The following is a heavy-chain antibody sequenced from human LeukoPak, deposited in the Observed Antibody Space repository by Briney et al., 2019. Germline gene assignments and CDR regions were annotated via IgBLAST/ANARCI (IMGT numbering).Heavy chain of an antibody. CDR2: IYYSGST. V-gene: IGHV4-59*01. D-gene: IGHD2-2*01. CDR3: AALHCSSTSCRNDY. CDR1: GGSISSYY. J-gene: IGHJ4*02. Sequence: SETLSLTCTVSGGSISSYYWSWIRQPPGKGLEWIGYIYYSGSTNYNPSPKSRVTISVDTSKNQFSLKLSSVTAADTAVYYCAALHCSSTSCRNDYWGQGTLVTVSS.